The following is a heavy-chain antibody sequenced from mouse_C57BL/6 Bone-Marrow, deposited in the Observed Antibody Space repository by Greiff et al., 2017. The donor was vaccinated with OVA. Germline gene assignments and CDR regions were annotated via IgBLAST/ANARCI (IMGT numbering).Heavy chain of an antibody. V-gene: IGHV3-6*01. Sequence: ESGPGLVKPSQSLSLTCSVTGYSITSGYYWNWIRQFPGNKLEWMGYISYDGSNNYNPSLKNRISITRDTSKNQFFLKLNSVTTEDTATYYCADSAWFAYWGQGTLVTVSA. CDR1: GYSITSGYY. CDR2: ISYDGSN. CDR3: ADSAWFAY. J-gene: IGHJ3*01.